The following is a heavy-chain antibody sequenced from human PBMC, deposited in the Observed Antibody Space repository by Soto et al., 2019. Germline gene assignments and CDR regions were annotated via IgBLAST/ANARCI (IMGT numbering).Heavy chain of an antibody. CDR3: ARGNVLMVYAMAAAWFDP. D-gene: IGHD2-8*01. J-gene: IGHJ5*02. CDR2: ISAYNGNT. V-gene: IGHV1-18*01. CDR1: GYTFTSYG. Sequence: ASVKVSCKASGYTFTSYGISWVRQAPGQGLEWMGWISAYNGNTNYAQKLQGRVTMTTDTSTSTAYMELRSLRSDDTAVYYCARGNVLMVYAMAAAWFDPWGQGTLVTVSS.